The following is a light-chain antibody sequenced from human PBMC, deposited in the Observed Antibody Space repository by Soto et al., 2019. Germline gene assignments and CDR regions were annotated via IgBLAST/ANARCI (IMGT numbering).Light chain of an antibody. V-gene: IGKV2-28*01. J-gene: IGKJ1*01. CDR2: LGS. CDR1: QSLLHSNGYNY. CDR3: MQALQPLT. Sequence: DIVMTQSPLSLPVTPGEPASISCRSSQSLLHSNGYNYLDWYLQKPGQSPQLLIYLGSNRGSGVPDRFSGSGSGTDFTLKISRVEAGDVGVYYCMQALQPLTFGQGTKVEIK.